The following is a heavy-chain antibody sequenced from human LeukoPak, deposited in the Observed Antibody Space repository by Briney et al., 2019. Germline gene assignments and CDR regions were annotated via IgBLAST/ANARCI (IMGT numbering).Heavy chain of an antibody. CDR2: IRPGDGET. J-gene: IGHJ5*02. CDR3: ARDSGSQYGWFDP. V-gene: IGHV1-3*01. D-gene: IGHD1-26*01. CDR1: GHTFTRYT. Sequence: ASVKVSCKASGHTFTRYTIHWVRQAPGQRLEWMGWIRPGDGETTYSEKLQGRVTITRDTSASTAYMELSRLTSEDTAVYYCARDSGSQYGWFDPWGQGTLVTVSS.